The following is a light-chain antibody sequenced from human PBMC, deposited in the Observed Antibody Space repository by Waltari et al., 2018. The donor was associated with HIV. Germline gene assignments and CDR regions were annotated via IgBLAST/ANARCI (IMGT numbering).Light chain of an antibody. J-gene: IGLJ1*01. V-gene: IGLV1-47*01. CDR3: ATLDGSLGGVYV. CDR2: RDN. Sequence: QSVLTQPPSASGTPGQRVTISCSGTTSNVGSNFVSWYQQLPGTAPKLLIYRDNRRPSGVPDRFSGSKSGASASLAISGLRSEDEGDYYCATLDGSLGGVYVFGAGTKVTVL. CDR1: TSNVGSNF.